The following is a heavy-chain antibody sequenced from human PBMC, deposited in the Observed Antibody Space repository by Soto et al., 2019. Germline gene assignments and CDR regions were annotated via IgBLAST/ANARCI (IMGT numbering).Heavy chain of an antibody. V-gene: IGHV1-18*04. CDR2: ISAYNGNT. CDR1: GYTFTSYC. CDR3: ARRYCSSTSCYGPYYYYGMDV. J-gene: IGHJ6*02. Sequence: ASVNVSCKSSGYTFTSYCISWVRQAPGQGLECMGWISAYNGNTNYAQKLQGRVTMTTDTSTSTAYMELRSLRSDDTAVYYCARRYCSSTSCYGPYYYYGMDVWGQGTTVTVSS. D-gene: IGHD2-2*01.